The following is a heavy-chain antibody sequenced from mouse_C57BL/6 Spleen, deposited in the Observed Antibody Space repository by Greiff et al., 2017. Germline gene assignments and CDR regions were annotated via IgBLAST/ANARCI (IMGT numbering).Heavy chain of an antibody. CDR1: GYSITSGYD. J-gene: IGHJ4*01. CDR2: ISYSGST. V-gene: IGHV3-1*01. CDR3: ARGGYYYAMDY. Sequence: EVKVEESGPGMVKPSQSLSLTCTVTGYSITSGYDWHWIRHFPGNKLEWMGYISYSGSTNYNPSLKSRISITHDTSKNHFFLKLNSVTTEDTATYYCARGGYYYAMDYWGQGTSVTVSS.